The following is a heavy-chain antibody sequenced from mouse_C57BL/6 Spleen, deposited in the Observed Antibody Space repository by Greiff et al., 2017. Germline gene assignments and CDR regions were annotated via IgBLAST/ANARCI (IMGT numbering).Heavy chain of an antibody. J-gene: IGHJ4*01. V-gene: IGHV1-82*01. D-gene: IGHD2-4*01. CDR2: IYPGDGDT. CDR1: GYAFSSSW. CDR3: ARSEYYDRSYCAMDY. Sequence: QVKLLESGPELVKPGASVKISCKASGYAFSSSWMNWVKQRPGKGLEWIGRIYPGDGDTNYNGKFKGKDTLTADKSSSTAYMQLSSLTSEDSAVYCGARSEYYDRSYCAMDYWGQGTSVTVSS.